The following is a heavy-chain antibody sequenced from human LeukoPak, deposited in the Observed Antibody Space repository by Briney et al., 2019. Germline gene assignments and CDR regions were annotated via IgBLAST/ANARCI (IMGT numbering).Heavy chain of an antibody. Sequence: GGPLRLSCAASGFTFDDYGMHWVRQAPGKGLEWVSGISWNSDSVGYADSVKGRFTISRDNAENSLYLQMNSLRAEDTAFYYCARAGGSRYYYAMDVWGQGTTVTVSS. CDR1: GFTFDDYG. CDR2: ISWNSDSV. J-gene: IGHJ6*02. CDR3: ARAGGSRYYYAMDV. V-gene: IGHV3-9*01. D-gene: IGHD3-16*01.